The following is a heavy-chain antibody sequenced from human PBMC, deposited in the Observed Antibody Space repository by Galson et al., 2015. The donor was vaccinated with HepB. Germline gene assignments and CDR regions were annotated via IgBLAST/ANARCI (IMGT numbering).Heavy chain of an antibody. CDR2: ISWSGVTI. CDR3: AKDMAAQQSGLDY. J-gene: IGHJ4*02. V-gene: IGHV3-9*01. CDR1: GFSFDDYA. Sequence: SLRLSCAASGFSFDDYAMHWVRQAPGKGLEWVSGISWSGVTIGYADSVRGRFIISRDNAKNSLYLQMNSLRAEDTALYYCAKDMAAQQSGLDYWGQGTLVTVSS. D-gene: IGHD6-25*01.